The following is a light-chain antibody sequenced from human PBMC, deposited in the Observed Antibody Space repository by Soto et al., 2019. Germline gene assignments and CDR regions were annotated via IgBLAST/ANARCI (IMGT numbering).Light chain of an antibody. CDR3: QQYDDLPIT. CDR1: QDISHY. V-gene: IGKV1-33*01. CDR2: GAS. Sequence: DIQMTQSPSSLSASVGDTVTTPFQASQDISHYLDWYQQKPGQALRLLIYGASNMHPGVPSRFRGSGSGTEFSFNITSLQPEDVATYYCQQYDDLPITFGQGTRLEIK. J-gene: IGKJ5*01.